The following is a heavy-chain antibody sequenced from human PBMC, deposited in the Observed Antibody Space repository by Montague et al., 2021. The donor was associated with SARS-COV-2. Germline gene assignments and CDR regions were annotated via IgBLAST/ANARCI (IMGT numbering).Heavy chain of an antibody. J-gene: IGHJ5*02. CDR1: GASISSYY. CDR2: IYYSGST. Sequence: SETLSLTCTVSGASISSYYWSWIRQPPGKGLEWIGYIYYSGSTNYNPSLKSRVTISVDTSKNQSSLKLSSVTAAGTAVYYCARALYCSGGSCYPNWFDPWGQGTLVTVSS. CDR3: ARALYCSGGSCYPNWFDP. D-gene: IGHD2-15*01. V-gene: IGHV4-59*01.